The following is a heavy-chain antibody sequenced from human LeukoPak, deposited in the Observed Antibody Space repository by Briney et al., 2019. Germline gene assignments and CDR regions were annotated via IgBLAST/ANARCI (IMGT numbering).Heavy chain of an antibody. CDR1: GGSISSYY. V-gene: IGHV4-59*01. Sequence: SETLSLTCTVSGGSISSYYWSWIRQPPGKGLEWIGYIYYSGSTNYNPSLKSRVTISVDTSKNQFSLKLSSVTAADTAVYYCARELVIGWELRGYFDYWGQGTPVTVSS. CDR2: IYYSGST. D-gene: IGHD1-26*01. J-gene: IGHJ4*02. CDR3: ARELVIGWELRGYFDY.